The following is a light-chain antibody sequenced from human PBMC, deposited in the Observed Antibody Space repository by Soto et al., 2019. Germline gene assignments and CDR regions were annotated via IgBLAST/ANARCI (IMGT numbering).Light chain of an antibody. CDR1: SGSVSTSDY. Sequence: QTVVTQEPSISVSPGGTVTLTCGLNSGSVSTSDYPSWYQQTPGQAPRTLIYGTDTRSSGVPDRFSGSIVGNKAALTITGAQAEDESDYYCVLYMTSGLRVFGGGIKLTVL. CDR3: VLYMTSGLRV. CDR2: GTD. V-gene: IGLV8-61*01. J-gene: IGLJ3*02.